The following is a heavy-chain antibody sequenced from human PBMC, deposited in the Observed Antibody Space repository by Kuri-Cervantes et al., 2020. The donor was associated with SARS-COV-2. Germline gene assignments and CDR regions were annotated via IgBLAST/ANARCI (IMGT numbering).Heavy chain of an antibody. D-gene: IGHD5-24*01. CDR2: IYIGGST. CDR1: SGSISSGSYF. Sequence: SETLSLTCTVSSGSISSGSYFWNWIRQPAGKGLEWIGHIYIGGSTNCNPSLRSRVTISLDTSKNQFSLKLSSVTAADTAVYYCARARRDGYKGPLDWGQGTLVTVSS. J-gene: IGHJ4*02. V-gene: IGHV4-61*10. CDR3: ARARRDGYKGPLD.